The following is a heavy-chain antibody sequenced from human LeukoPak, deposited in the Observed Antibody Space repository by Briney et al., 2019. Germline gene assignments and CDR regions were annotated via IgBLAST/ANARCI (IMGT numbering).Heavy chain of an antibody. Sequence: SQTPSLTCAISGDSVSSNSALWNWIRQSPSRGLEWLGRTYYRSKWYNDYAVSVESRITINADTSKNQFSLQLNSVTPEDTAVYYCANSKPMWNDAFDIWGQGTMVTVSS. J-gene: IGHJ3*02. V-gene: IGHV6-1*01. CDR1: GDSVSSNSAL. CDR3: ANSKPMWNDAFDI. CDR2: TYYRSKWYN. D-gene: IGHD1-1*01.